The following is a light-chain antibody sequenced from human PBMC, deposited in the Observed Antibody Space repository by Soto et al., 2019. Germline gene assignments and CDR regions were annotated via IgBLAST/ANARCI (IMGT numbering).Light chain of an antibody. CDR3: CSYAGTRTVV. CDR2: EVS. V-gene: IGLV2-23*02. Sequence: QSVLTQPASVSGSPGQSITISCTGTSSDVGSYNLVSWYQQHPGKAPKLMIYEVSQRPSGVSNRFSGSKSGNTASLTIAGLQAEDEADYYCCSYAGTRTVVFGGGTKLTVL. CDR1: SSDVGSYNL. J-gene: IGLJ3*02.